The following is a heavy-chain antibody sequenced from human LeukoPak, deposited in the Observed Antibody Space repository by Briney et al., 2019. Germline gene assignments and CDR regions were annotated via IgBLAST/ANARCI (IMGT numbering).Heavy chain of an antibody. D-gene: IGHD3-22*01. CDR2: ISSSSSYI. V-gene: IGHV3-21*01. CDR3: ARVAFSLLSSGLDY. J-gene: IGHJ4*02. Sequence: GGSLRLSCAASGFTFSSYSMNWVRQAPGKGLEWVSSISSSSSYIYYADSVKGRFTISRDNAKNSLYLQMNSLRAEDTAVYYCARVAFSLLSSGLDYWGQGTLVTVSS. CDR1: GFTFSSYS.